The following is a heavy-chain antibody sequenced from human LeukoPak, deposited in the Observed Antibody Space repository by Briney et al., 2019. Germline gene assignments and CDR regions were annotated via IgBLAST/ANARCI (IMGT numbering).Heavy chain of an antibody. J-gene: IGHJ5*02. D-gene: IGHD3-10*01. Sequence: SETLSLTCTVSGGSISTSNYYWGWIRQPPGKGLEWIGYIYYSGSTNYNPSLKSRVTISVDTSKNQFSLKLSSVTAADTAVYYCARGLWFGEYNWFDPWGQGTLVTVSS. CDR2: IYYSGST. V-gene: IGHV4-61*05. CDR1: GGSISTSNYY. CDR3: ARGLWFGEYNWFDP.